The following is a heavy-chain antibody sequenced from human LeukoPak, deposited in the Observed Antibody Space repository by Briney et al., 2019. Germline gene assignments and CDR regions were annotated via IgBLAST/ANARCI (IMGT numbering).Heavy chain of an antibody. Sequence: SETLSLACTVSGRSISSYYWSWIRQPPGKGLEWIGYIYYSGSTNYNPSLKSRVTISVDTSKNQFSLKLSSVTAADTAVYYCAREVGTTGWFDPWGQGTLVTVSS. V-gene: IGHV4-59*01. CDR1: GRSISSYY. CDR3: AREVGTTGWFDP. CDR2: IYYSGST. D-gene: IGHD1-1*01. J-gene: IGHJ5*02.